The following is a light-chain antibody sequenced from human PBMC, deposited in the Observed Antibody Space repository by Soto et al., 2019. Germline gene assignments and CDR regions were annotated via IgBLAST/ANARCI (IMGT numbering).Light chain of an antibody. CDR3: QHYNSYSEA. J-gene: IGKJ1*01. Sequence: DIQMTQSPSSLSASVGDRVTITCQASQNINNYLNWYQQKPGRAPKLLIYDASNLEAGVPSRFRGSGSGTDFTFTISRLQPEDIATYYCQHYNSYSEAFGQGTKVDTK. CDR1: QNINNY. V-gene: IGKV1-33*01. CDR2: DAS.